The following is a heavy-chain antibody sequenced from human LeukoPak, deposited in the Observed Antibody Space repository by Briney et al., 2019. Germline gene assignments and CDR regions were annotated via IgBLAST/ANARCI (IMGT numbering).Heavy chain of an antibody. V-gene: IGHV3-20*04. J-gene: IGHJ2*01. Sequence: GGSLRLSCAASGFTFDDYGMSWVRQAPGKGLEWVSGINWNGGSTGYADSVKGRFTISRDNAKNSLYLQMNSLRAEDMALYYCAKGMGGFWSGLDWYFDLWGRGTLVTVSS. CDR3: AKGMGGFWSGLDWYFDL. CDR1: GFTFDDYG. CDR2: INWNGGST. D-gene: IGHD3-3*01.